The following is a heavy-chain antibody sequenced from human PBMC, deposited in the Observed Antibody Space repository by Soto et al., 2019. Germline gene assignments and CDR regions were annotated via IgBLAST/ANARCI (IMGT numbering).Heavy chain of an antibody. D-gene: IGHD6-19*01. Sequence: VQLVESGGGVVQPGRSLRLSCAASGFTFSDYAMHWLRQAPGKGLEWVAVVSHDGRNTHYADSVKGGFTISRDSSKNTVSLEMTSLRAEDTAVYYCAKGGRQWLVTSDFNYWGQGALVTVSS. V-gene: IGHV3-30*18. J-gene: IGHJ4*02. CDR1: GFTFSDYA. CDR3: AKGGRQWLVTSDFNY. CDR2: VSHDGRNT.